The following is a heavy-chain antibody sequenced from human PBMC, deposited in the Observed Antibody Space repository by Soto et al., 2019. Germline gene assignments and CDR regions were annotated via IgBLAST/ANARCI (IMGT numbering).Heavy chain of an antibody. CDR1: GYTFTSYD. D-gene: IGHD1-26*01. Sequence: EASVKVSCKASGYTFTSYDINWVRQATGQGLEWMGFMNPNSGNTGYAQKFQGRVTMTRNTSISTAYMELSSLRSEDTAVYYCARQRSGSYFRYPLDXWGQQPWSPSPX. J-gene: IGHJ4*01. CDR3: ARQRSGSYFRYPLDX. CDR2: MNPNSGNT. V-gene: IGHV1-8*01.